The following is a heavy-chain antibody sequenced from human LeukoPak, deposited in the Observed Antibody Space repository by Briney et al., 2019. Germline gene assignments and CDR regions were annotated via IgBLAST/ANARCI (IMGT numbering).Heavy chain of an antibody. CDR3: ARAYSPPQWSPFDY. CDR2: IYYSGST. D-gene: IGHD6-13*01. V-gene: IGHV4-39*07. J-gene: IGHJ4*02. Sequence: SETLSLTCTVSGGSISSGSYYWGWIRQPPGKGQEWIGSIYYSGSTYYKPSLKSRVTISLDTSKNQFSLKLSSVTAADTAVYYCARAYSPPQWSPFDYWGQGTLVTVSS. CDR1: GGSISSGSYY.